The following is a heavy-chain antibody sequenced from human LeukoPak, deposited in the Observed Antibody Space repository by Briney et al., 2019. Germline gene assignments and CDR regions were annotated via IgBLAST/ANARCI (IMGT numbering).Heavy chain of an antibody. V-gene: IGHV4-59*01. J-gene: IGHJ3*02. CDR2: IYYSGST. D-gene: IGHD3-10*01. CDR1: GGSISSYY. Sequence: SETLSLTCTVSGGSISSYYWSWIRQPPGKGLEWIGYIYYSGSTSYNPSLKSRVTISVDTSKNQFSLKLSSVTAADTAVYYCAGDDITYDAFDIWGQGTMVTVSS. CDR3: AGDDITYDAFDI.